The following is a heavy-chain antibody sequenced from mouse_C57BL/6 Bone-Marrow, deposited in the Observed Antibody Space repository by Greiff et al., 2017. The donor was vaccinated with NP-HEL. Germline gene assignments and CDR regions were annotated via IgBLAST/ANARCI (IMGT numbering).Heavy chain of an antibody. Sequence: QVQLQQPGAELVRPGSSVKLSCKASGYTFTSYWMHWVKQRPIQGLEWIGNIDPSDSETHYNQNFKDKATLTVDKSSSTAYLQLSLTSEDSAVYYCAREGFAYWGPGTLVTVSA. CDR1: GYTFTSYW. V-gene: IGHV1-52*01. CDR2: IDPSDSET. J-gene: IGHJ3*01. CDR3: AREGFAY.